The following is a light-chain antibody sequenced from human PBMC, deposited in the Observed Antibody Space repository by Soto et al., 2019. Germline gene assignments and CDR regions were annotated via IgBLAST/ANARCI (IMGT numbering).Light chain of an antibody. J-gene: IGKJ4*01. CDR3: QQYGSSPLT. CDR2: AAS. CDR1: QSVSSY. V-gene: IGKV3-20*01. Sequence: EIVLTHSPPTLSLSPCERATLSFRASQSVSSYLAWYQQKPGQAPRLLIYAASSRATGIPDRFSGSGSGTDFTLTISRLEAEDFAVYYCQQYGSSPLTFGGGTKVDIK.